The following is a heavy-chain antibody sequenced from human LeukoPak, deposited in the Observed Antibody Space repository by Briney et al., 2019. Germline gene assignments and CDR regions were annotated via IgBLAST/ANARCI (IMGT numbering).Heavy chain of an antibody. CDR2: IYYSGST. CDR3: ARHGGGGESYPRVFDY. CDR1: GGSISPYY. Sequence: SETLSLTCTVSGGSISPYYWSWIRQPPGKGLEWIGYIYYSGSTSYNPSLKSRVTISVDTSKNQFSLKLSSVTAADTAVYYCARHGGGGESYPRVFDYWGRGNLVTVSS. J-gene: IGHJ4*02. V-gene: IGHV4-59*08. D-gene: IGHD1-26*01.